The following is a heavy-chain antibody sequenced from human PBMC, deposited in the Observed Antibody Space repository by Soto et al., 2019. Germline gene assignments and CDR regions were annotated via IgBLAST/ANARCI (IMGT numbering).Heavy chain of an antibody. J-gene: IGHJ6*02. CDR2: IDSYSNFI. CDR3: TRDGDFYGTDV. D-gene: IGHD3-3*01. CDR1: GFTFSRYS. Sequence: GGSLRLSCAASGFTFSRYSMNWVRQAPGKGLEWVSSIDSYSNFIYYADSVKGRFIISRDSARNSLFLQMSSLQTEDTAIYYCTRDGDFYGTDVWGQGTTVTAP. V-gene: IGHV3-21*03.